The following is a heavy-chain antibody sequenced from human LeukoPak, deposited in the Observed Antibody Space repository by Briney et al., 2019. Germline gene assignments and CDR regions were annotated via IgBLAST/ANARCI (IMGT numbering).Heavy chain of an antibody. V-gene: IGHV3-15*01. J-gene: IGHJ4*02. CDR3: ATLKPAPAE. Sequence: PGGSLRLSCAASGLTFSSYEMNWVRQAPGKGLEWVGRIKSKTSGETIDYAAPVKARFTISRDDSKNTLYLQMNSLKTEDTAVYYCATLKPAPAEWGQGTLVTVSS. D-gene: IGHD1-14*01. CDR1: GLTFSSYE. CDR2: IKSKTSGETI.